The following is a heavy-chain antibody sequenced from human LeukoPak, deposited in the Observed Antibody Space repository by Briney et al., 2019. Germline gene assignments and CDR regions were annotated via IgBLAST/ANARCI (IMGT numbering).Heavy chain of an antibody. J-gene: IGHJ6*03. CDR3: ARSPFGVDLYYYYMDV. CDR2: INPNSGGT. CDR1: GYTFTGYY. D-gene: IGHD3-3*01. Sequence: GASVKVSCKASGYTFTGYYIHWVRQAPGQGLEWMGWINPNSGGTSYAQKFQDRVTMTRDRSISTAYMELSRLRSDDTAVFYCARSPFGVDLYYYYMDVWGKGTTVTVSS. V-gene: IGHV1-2*02.